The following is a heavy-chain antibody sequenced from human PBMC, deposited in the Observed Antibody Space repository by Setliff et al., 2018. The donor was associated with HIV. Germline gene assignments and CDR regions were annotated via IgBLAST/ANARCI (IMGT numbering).Heavy chain of an antibody. Sequence: SETLSLTCTVSGGSISGSNYYWGWIRQPPGKGLEWVGSIYYSGSTYYSPSLKSQVTISVDTSKNQFSLTLTSVTAADTAVYYCARQQHSSDLKIWNYWGQGTLVTVSS. CDR2: IYYSGST. D-gene: IGHD6-19*01. J-gene: IGHJ4*02. V-gene: IGHV4-39*01. CDR3: ARQQHSSDLKIWNY. CDR1: GGSISGSNYY.